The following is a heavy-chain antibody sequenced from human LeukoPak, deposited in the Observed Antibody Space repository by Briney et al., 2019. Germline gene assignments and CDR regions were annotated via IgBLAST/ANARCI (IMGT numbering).Heavy chain of an antibody. CDR1: GGSFSGYY. V-gene: IGHV4-34*01. CDR2: INHSGST. Sequence: SETLSLTCAVYGGSFSGYYWXWIRXPPGKGLEWIGEINHSGSTNYNPSLKSRVTISVDTSKNQFSLKLSSVTAADTAVYYCARGRQPISWGQGTLVTVSS. CDR3: ARGRQPIS. D-gene: IGHD6-13*01. J-gene: IGHJ4*02.